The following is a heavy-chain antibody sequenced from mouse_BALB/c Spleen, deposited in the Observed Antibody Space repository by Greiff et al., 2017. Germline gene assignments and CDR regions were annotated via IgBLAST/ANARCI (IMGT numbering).Heavy chain of an antibody. CDR1: GYSITSDYA. CDR2: ISYSGST. CDR3: ARSGGTDAMDY. Sequence: EVKLMESGPGLVKPSQSLSLTCTVTGYSITSDYAWNWIRQFPGNKLEWMGYISYSGSTSYNPSLKSRISITRDTSKNQFFLQLNSVTTEDTATYYCARSGGTDAMDYWGQGTSVTVSS. J-gene: IGHJ4*01. D-gene: IGHD4-1*01. V-gene: IGHV3-2*02.